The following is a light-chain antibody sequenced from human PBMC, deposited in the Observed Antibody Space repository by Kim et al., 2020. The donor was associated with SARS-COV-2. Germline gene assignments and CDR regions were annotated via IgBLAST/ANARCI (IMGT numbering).Light chain of an antibody. V-gene: IGKV3-15*01. J-gene: IGKJ1*01. CDR1: HSIADN. CDR3: QKYNKWPMT. CDR2: GAS. Sequence: IEMTQSPSPLSVSPGERATLSCRASHSIADNLAWYQQKPGQGPRLLIYGASARAAGIPARFSGRGSGTEFTLTISSLQSEDFAVYYCQKYNKWPMTFGQGDKGDIK.